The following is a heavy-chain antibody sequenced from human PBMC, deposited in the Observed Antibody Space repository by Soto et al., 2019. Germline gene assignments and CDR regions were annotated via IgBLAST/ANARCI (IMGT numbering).Heavy chain of an antibody. J-gene: IGHJ3*02. Sequence: ASVKVSCKASGYTFTSYYMHWVRQAPGQGLEWMGIINPSGGSTSYAQKFQGRVTMTRGTSTSTVYMELSSLRSEDTAVYYCASERGPGEVAFDIWGQGTMVTVSS. V-gene: IGHV1-46*01. CDR3: ASERGPGEVAFDI. CDR2: INPSGGST. CDR1: GYTFTSYY. D-gene: IGHD7-27*01.